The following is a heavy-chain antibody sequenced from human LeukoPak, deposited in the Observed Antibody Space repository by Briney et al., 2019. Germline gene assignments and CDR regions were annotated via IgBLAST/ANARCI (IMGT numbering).Heavy chain of an antibody. CDR3: ARKLLYYDRSGPSFDY. Sequence: GGSLRLSCAASGFIFNTYAINWVRQAPGKGLEEVSAITGGGDYIYYAHSVKGRFSLSRDNSKHTLYLQMNSLSADDTAVYYCARKLLYYDRSGPSFDYWGQGTLVTVSS. D-gene: IGHD3-22*01. CDR1: GFIFNTYA. CDR2: ITGGGDYI. J-gene: IGHJ4*02. V-gene: IGHV3-23*01.